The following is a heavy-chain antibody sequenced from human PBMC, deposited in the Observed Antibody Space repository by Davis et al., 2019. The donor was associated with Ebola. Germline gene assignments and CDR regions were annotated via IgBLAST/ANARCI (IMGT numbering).Heavy chain of an antibody. Sequence: PSETLSLTCAASGFTFSGSAMHWVRQASGKGLEWVGRIRSKANSYATAYAASVKGRFTISRDDSKNTAYLQMNSLKTEDTAVYYCTSASGSYDYWGQGTLVTVSS. D-gene: IGHD1-26*01. J-gene: IGHJ4*02. CDR3: TSASGSYDY. CDR1: GFTFSGSA. CDR2: IRSKANSYAT. V-gene: IGHV3-73*01.